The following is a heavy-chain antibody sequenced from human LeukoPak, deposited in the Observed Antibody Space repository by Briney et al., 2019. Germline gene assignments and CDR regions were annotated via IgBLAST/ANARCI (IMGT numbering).Heavy chain of an antibody. J-gene: IGHJ6*03. CDR1: GGSIGTYY. D-gene: IGHD3-16*02. V-gene: IGHV4-59*08. CDR2: IYVTGN. Sequence: SETLSLTCTVSGGSIGTYYWSWVRQSQGKGLEWIGYIYVTGNRYNPYLQSRVTISVDTSRNQFFLKMSSVTAADTAVYYCARHIGGGIEDMDVWGKGTKVTVSS. CDR3: ARHIGGGIEDMDV.